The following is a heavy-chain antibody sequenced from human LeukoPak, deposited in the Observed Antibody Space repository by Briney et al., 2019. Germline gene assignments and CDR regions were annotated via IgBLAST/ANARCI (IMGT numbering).Heavy chain of an antibody. D-gene: IGHD2-15*01. Sequence: GESLKISCKGSGYSFTSYWIGWVRQMPGKGLECMGILYPGDSDARYGPSFQGQVTISADKSITTAYLQWSSLKASDTAMYYCATSTGGGSFDYWGQGTLVTVSS. CDR3: ATSTGGGSFDY. V-gene: IGHV5-51*01. J-gene: IGHJ4*02. CDR1: GYSFTSYW. CDR2: LYPGDSDA.